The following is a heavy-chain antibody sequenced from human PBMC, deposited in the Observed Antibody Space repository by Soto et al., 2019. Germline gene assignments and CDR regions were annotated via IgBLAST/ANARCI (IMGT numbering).Heavy chain of an antibody. V-gene: IGHV3-23*01. CDR3: AKASLPVAVAGRGLYYFDY. D-gene: IGHD6-19*01. Sequence: GGSLRLSCAASGFTFSSYAMSWVRQAPGKGLERVSAISGSGGSTYYADSVKGRFTISRDNSKNTLYLQMNSLRAEDTAVYYCAKASLPVAVAGRGLYYFDYWGQGTLVTVSS. CDR1: GFTFSSYA. CDR2: ISGSGGST. J-gene: IGHJ4*02.